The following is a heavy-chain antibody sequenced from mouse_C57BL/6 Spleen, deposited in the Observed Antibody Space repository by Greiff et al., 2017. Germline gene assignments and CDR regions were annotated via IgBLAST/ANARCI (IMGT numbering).Heavy chain of an antibody. V-gene: IGHV5-17*01. Sequence: EVMLVESGGGLVKPGGSLKLSCAASGFTFSDYGMHWVRQAPEKGLEWVAYISSGSSTIYYADTVKGRFTISRDNAKNTLFLQMTSLRSEDTAMYYCARQDCYDVPFAYWGQGTLVTVSA. D-gene: IGHD2-12*01. CDR2: ISSGSSTI. CDR1: GFTFSDYG. CDR3: ARQDCYDVPFAY. J-gene: IGHJ3*01.